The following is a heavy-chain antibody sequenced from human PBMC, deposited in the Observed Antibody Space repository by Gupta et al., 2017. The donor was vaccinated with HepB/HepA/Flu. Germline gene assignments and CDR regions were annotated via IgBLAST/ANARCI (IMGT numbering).Heavy chain of an antibody. D-gene: IGHD1-26*01. Sequence: EVQLVESGGGLVQPGGSLSLSCAASGFTFSSYDMNRVGQAPGKGLEWVSYISSSGSTIYYADSVKGRFTISRDNAKNSLYLQMNSLRAEDTAVYYCARIKVGATSGYYFDYWGQGTLVTVSS. J-gene: IGHJ4*02. CDR3: ARIKVGATSGYYFDY. CDR1: GFTFSSYD. CDR2: ISSSGSTI. V-gene: IGHV3-48*03.